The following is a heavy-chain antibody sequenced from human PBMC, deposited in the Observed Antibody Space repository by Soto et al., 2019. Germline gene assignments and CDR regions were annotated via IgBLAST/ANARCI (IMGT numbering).Heavy chain of an antibody. Sequence: RRLSCAASGFTFSSYAMSWVRQAPGKGLEWVSAISGSGGSTYYADSVKGRFTISRDNSKSTLYLQMNSLRAEDTAVYYCAKQPVYYYDSSGYYRPGYFDYWGQGTLVTVSS. CDR2: ISGSGGST. J-gene: IGHJ4*02. V-gene: IGHV3-23*01. CDR3: AKQPVYYYDSSGYYRPGYFDY. CDR1: GFTFSSYA. D-gene: IGHD3-22*01.